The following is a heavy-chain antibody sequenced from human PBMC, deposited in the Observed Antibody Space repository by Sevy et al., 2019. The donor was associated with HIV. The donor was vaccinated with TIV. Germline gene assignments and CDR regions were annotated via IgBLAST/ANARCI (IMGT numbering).Heavy chain of an antibody. V-gene: IGHV3-30-3*01. CDR3: ARGGILVEGDDRTTPFDF. D-gene: IGHD2-15*01. CDR1: GFTFNTYS. CDR2: ISSDGVNK. Sequence: GGSLRLSCSVSGFTFNTYSFHLVRQAPGMGLEWVSVISSDGVNKYYADSVRGRFTISRDNSKSTLYLQMNNLRAGDTGVYYCARGGILVEGDDRTTPFDFWGQGTLVTVSS. J-gene: IGHJ4*02.